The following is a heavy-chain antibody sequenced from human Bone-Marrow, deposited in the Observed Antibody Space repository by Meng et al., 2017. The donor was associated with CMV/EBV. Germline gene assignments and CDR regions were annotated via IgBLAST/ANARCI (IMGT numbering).Heavy chain of an antibody. CDR1: GGSISSSSYY. J-gene: IGHJ4*02. V-gene: IGHV4-39*07. Sequence: GSLRLSCTVSGGSISSSSYYWGWIRQPPGKGLEWIGSIYYSGSTYYNPSPKSRVTISVDTSKNQFSLKLSSVTAADTAVYYCARGSTGITPYWGQGTLVTVSS. D-gene: IGHD1-1*01. CDR3: ARGSTGITPY. CDR2: IYYSGST.